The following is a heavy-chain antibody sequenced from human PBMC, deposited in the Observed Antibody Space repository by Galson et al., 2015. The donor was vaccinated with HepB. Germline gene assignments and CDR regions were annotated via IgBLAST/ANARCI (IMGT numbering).Heavy chain of an antibody. D-gene: IGHD6-13*01. J-gene: IGHJ5*02. Sequence: SLRLSCAASGFTFSSYWMSWVRQAPGKGLEWVANIKQDGSEKYYVDSVKGRFTISRDNAKNSLYLQMNSLRAEDTAVYYCARGGSSWYAGGLFDPWGQGTLVTVSS. CDR3: ARGGSSWYAGGLFDP. CDR2: IKQDGSEK. V-gene: IGHV3-7*03. CDR1: GFTFSSYW.